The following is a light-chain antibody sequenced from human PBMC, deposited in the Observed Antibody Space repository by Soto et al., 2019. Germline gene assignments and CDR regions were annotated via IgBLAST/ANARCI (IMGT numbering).Light chain of an antibody. CDR1: QSVSSY. CDR2: NAS. V-gene: IGKV3-15*01. J-gene: IGKJ1*01. Sequence: EIGLTQSPATLSLSPGERATLSCRASQSVSSYLAWYRRKPGQAPRLLVCNASTRDTGMPSGFSGSGSGAEVTLTISSLLSEDFVVYYCQQYNNWPPGAFGQGTKVDIK. CDR3: QQYNNWPPGA.